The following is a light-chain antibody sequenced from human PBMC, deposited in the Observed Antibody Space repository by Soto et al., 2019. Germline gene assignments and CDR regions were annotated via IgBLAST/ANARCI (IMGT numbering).Light chain of an antibody. Sequence: IQLTQSPSSLSASVGDRVTIACRASQGISSYLAWYQQKPGKAPQLLIYAASTLQSGVPSRFSGIGSGTDFTLTISSLQPEDFVTYYCQQLKSSPFTFGSGTKVDIK. V-gene: IGKV1-9*01. CDR2: AAS. CDR1: QGISSY. J-gene: IGKJ3*01. CDR3: QQLKSSPFT.